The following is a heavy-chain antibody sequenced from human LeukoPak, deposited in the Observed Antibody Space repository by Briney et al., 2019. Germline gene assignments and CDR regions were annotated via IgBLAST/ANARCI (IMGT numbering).Heavy chain of an antibody. CDR1: GFTFSSYE. CDR3: AREGTWSRRFDP. V-gene: IGHV3-48*03. D-gene: IGHD1-1*01. Sequence: PGGSLRLSCAASGFTFSSYEMNWVRQAPGKGLEWVSYISSSGSTIYYADSVKGRFTISRDNAKNSQYLQMNSLRAEDTAVYYCAREGTWSRRFDPWGQGTLVTVSS. J-gene: IGHJ5*02. CDR2: ISSSGSTI.